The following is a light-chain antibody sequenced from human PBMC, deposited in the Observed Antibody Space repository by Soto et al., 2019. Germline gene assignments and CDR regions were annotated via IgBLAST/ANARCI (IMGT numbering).Light chain of an antibody. CDR2: AAS. Sequence: DIEMTQSPPSLSASVGDRVTITCRARQAISNYLAWYQQKPGKVPKLLIYAASTLQLGVPSRFSGSGSGTDFTLTISSLQPEDVATYYCQKYNSAPQTFGQGTTVEIK. V-gene: IGKV1-27*01. J-gene: IGKJ1*01. CDR1: QAISNY. CDR3: QKYNSAPQT.